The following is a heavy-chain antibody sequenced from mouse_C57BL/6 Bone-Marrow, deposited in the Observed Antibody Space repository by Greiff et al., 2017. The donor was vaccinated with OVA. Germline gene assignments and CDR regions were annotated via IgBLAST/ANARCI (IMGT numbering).Heavy chain of an antibody. CDR2: IYWDDDK. V-gene: IGHV8-12*01. CDR1: GFSLSTSGMG. Sequence: QVTLKESGPGILQSSQTLSLTCSFSGFSLSTSGMGVSWIRQPSGKGLEWLAHIYWDDDKRYNPSLKSRLTISKDTSRNQVFLKITSVDTADTATYDCARQPGEITTVVAWYFDVWGTGTTVTVSS. D-gene: IGHD1-1*01. J-gene: IGHJ1*03. CDR3: ARQPGEITTVVAWYFDV.